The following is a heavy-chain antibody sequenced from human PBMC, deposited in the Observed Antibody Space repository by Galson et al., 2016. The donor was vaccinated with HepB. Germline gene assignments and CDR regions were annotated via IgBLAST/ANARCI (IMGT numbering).Heavy chain of an antibody. V-gene: IGHV4-39*01. Sequence: ETLSLTCTVSGGSISSSSYYWGWIRQPPGKGLEWIGSIYYSGNTYFNPSLKSRVTISVDTSKNQFYLNLTSVTAADTTVYYCARQTRIATFGDAFDIWGQGTMVTVSS. CDR2: IYYSGNT. CDR3: ARQTRIATFGDAFDI. CDR1: GGSISSSSYY. J-gene: IGHJ3*02. D-gene: IGHD3-3*01.